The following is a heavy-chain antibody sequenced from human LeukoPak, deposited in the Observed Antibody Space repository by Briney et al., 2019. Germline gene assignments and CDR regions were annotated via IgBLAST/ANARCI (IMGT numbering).Heavy chain of an antibody. CDR2: ISGSGGST. CDR1: GFTFSSFA. Sequence: PGGSLRLSCAASGFTFSSFAMSWVRQTPGKGLEWVSSISGSGGSTYYAHSVKGRFTISRDNSKNTLYLQMNSLRAEDTAVFYCAKDVGYCSTSCYSFDYWGQGTLVTVSS. CDR3: AKDVGYCSTSCYSFDY. V-gene: IGHV3-23*01. J-gene: IGHJ4*02. D-gene: IGHD2-2*01.